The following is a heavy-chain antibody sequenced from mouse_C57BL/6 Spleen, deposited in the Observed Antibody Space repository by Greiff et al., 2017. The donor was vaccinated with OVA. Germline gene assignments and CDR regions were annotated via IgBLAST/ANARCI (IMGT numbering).Heavy chain of an antibody. CDR1: GFSLTSYG. CDR3: AKTAFHGYDGAWFAY. D-gene: IGHD2-2*01. CDR2: IWRGGST. V-gene: IGHV2-5*01. Sequence: QVQLKASGPGLVQPSQSLSITCTVSGFSLTSYGVHWVRQSPGKGLEWLGVIWRGGSTDYNAAFMSRLSITKDNSKSQVFFKMNSLQADDTAIYYCAKTAFHGYDGAWFAYWGQGTLVTVSA. J-gene: IGHJ3*01.